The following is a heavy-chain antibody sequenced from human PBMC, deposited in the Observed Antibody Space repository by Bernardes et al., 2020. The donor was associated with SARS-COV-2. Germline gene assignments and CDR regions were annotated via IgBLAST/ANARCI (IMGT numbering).Heavy chain of an antibody. V-gene: IGHV1-2*02. CDR1: GYTFSDNY. J-gene: IGHJ4*03. D-gene: IGHD6-13*01. CDR2: INPNSGVT. Sequence: ASVKVSCKASGYTFSDNYIHWVRQAPGQGLEWMGWINPNSGVTNYAQKFQGRVTMTRDTSISAAYMELSRLTSDDTAVYYCAREAPYSSSWSDFDYWGHGTVVTVSS. CDR3: AREAPYSSSWSDFDY.